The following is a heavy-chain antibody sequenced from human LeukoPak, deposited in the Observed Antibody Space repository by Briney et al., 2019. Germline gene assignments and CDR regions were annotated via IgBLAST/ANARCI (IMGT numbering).Heavy chain of an antibody. CDR2: ISEDGDT. V-gene: IGHV3-43*02. CDR3: ARVRTAMEIGAY. Sequence: GGSLRLSCAASGFTFGDFAMHWVRQAPGKGLEWVSLISEDGDTYYGDSVKGRFTVYRDNSKNSLYLQMNSLRTEDTGLYYCARVRTAMEIGAYWGQGTLVTVSS. CDR1: GFTFGDFA. D-gene: IGHD5-18*01. J-gene: IGHJ4*02.